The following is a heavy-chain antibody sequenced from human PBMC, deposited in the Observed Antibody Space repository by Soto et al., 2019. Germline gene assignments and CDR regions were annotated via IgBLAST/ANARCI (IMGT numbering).Heavy chain of an antibody. CDR2: IYPGDSDT. D-gene: IGHD5-12*01. J-gene: IGHJ4*02. CDR1: GYSFTTYW. CDR3: ARVAYSGYGTDF. Sequence: EVQLVQSGAEVKKPGESLKISCKGSGYSFTTYWIAWVRQLPGNGLEWVGIIYPGDSDTRYSPSFQRQVTMSADKSITTAYRQWSSLKASDTAMYYCARVAYSGYGTDFWGQGTLVTVSS. V-gene: IGHV5-51*01.